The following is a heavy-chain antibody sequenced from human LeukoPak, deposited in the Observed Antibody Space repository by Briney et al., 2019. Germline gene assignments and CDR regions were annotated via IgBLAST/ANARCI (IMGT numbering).Heavy chain of an antibody. CDR3: ASSISAGATTWYYFDY. D-gene: IGHD1-26*01. J-gene: IGHJ4*02. Sequence: SVKVSCKASGGTFSSYAISWVRQAPGQALEWMGGIVPIFGTANYAQKFQGRVTITADKSTSTAYMELSSLRSEDTAVYYCASSISAGATTWYYFDYWGQGTLVTVSS. CDR1: GGTFSSYA. V-gene: IGHV1-69*06. CDR2: IVPIFGTA.